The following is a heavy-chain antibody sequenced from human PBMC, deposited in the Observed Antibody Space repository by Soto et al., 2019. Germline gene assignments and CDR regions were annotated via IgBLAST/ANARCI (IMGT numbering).Heavy chain of an antibody. CDR2: ISGSGGST. CDR3: AKDWTKDYDYYEN. Sequence: GESLKISCAASGFTFSSYAMSWVRQAPGKGLEWVSAISGSGGSTYYADSVKGRFTISRDNSKNTRYRQMNSLGAEDTAVYYCAKDWTKDYDYYENWGQGTLVTVSS. CDR1: GFTFSSYA. J-gene: IGHJ4*02. D-gene: IGHD3-22*01. V-gene: IGHV3-23*01.